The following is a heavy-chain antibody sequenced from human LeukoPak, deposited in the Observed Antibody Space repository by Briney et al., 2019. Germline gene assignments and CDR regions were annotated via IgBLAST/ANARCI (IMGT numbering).Heavy chain of an antibody. J-gene: IGHJ6*03. Sequence: GRSLRLSCAASGFTFSGYGMHWVRQAPGKGLEWVAVISYDGSNKYYADSVKGRFTISRDNSKNTLYLQMNSLRAEDTAVYYCARGGDFWSGYSRGYYMDVWGKGTTVTVSS. CDR2: ISYDGSNK. CDR3: ARGGDFWSGYSRGYYMDV. V-gene: IGHV3-30*03. D-gene: IGHD3-3*01. CDR1: GFTFSGYG.